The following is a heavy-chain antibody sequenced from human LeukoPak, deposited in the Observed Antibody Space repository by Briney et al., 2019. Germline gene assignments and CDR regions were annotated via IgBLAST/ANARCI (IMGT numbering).Heavy chain of an antibody. V-gene: IGHV1-2*02. D-gene: IGHD5-18*01. J-gene: IGHJ4*02. CDR1: GYTFTDYS. Sequence: ASVKVSCKASGYTFTDYSMHWFRQAPGQGFEWMGWINPNSGGANFAQKFQGRVTMTRDTSISTAYMALSRLTSDDTAIYYCAREPIHTPMPCADYWGQGTLVTVSS. CDR3: AREPIHTPMPCADY. CDR2: INPNSGGA.